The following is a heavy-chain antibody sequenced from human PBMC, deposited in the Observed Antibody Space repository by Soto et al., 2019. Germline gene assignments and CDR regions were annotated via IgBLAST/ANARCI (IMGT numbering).Heavy chain of an antibody. CDR2: INHSGST. V-gene: IGHV4-34*01. D-gene: IGHD4-4*01. J-gene: IGHJ4*02. CDR1: GGSFSGYY. CDR3: ARSRLQQISSYDY. Sequence: LSLTCAVYGGSFSGYYWSWIRQPPGKGLEWIGEINHSGSTNYNPSLKSRVTISVDTSKNQFSLKLSSVTAADTAVYYCARSRLQQISSYDYWGQGTLVTVSS.